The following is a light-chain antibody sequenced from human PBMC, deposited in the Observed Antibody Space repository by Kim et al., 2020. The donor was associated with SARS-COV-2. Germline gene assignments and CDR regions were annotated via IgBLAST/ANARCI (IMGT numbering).Light chain of an antibody. Sequence: SYELTQPPSVSVSPGQTASITCSGDKLGDKYACWYQHKPGQSPVLVVFQDNKRPSGIPERFSGSNSGNTATLTISGTKAMDEADYYCQAWDSNIVVFGGGTQLTVL. V-gene: IGLV3-1*01. CDR3: QAWDSNIVV. CDR2: QDN. J-gene: IGLJ2*01. CDR1: KLGDKY.